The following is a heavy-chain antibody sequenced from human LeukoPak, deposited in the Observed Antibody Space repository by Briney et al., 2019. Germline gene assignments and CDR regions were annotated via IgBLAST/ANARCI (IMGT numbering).Heavy chain of an antibody. J-gene: IGHJ4*02. D-gene: IGHD6-13*01. V-gene: IGHV1-18*01. CDR1: GYTFTSYG. CDR2: ISAYNGNT. Sequence: ASVKVSCKASGYTFTSYGISWVRQAPGQGLEWMGFISAYNGNTNYAQKLQGRVTMTTDTSKSTAYMELRRLRSDHTAVYYCARIQKQQLAQPIGYWGQGTLVTVSS. CDR3: ARIQKQQLAQPIGY.